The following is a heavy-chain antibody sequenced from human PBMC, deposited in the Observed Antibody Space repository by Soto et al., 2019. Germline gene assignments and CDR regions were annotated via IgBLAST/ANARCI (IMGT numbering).Heavy chain of an antibody. CDR1: GFTLSNYG. V-gene: IGHV3-33*01. J-gene: IGHJ4*02. CDR2: IWSDGGNK. Sequence: TGGSLRLSCAASGFTLSNYGMHWVRQAPGKGLEWVAVIWSDGGNKYYADSVKGRFTISRDNSKNTLYLQMNSLRAEDTAVYYCASAYSSGWDYFDYWGQGTLVTVSS. D-gene: IGHD6-19*01. CDR3: ASAYSSGWDYFDY.